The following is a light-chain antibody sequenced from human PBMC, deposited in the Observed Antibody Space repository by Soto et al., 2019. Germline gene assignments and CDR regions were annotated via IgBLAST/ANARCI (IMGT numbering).Light chain of an antibody. CDR2: LNSDGSH. Sequence: QLVLTQAPSASASLGASVKFTCTLSSGHNSYAIAWHQQQPEKGPRYLMKLNSDGSHTKGDGIPDRFSGSSSGAERYLTISSLQSEDEADYYCQTWDTGLWVFGGGTKLTVL. CDR3: QTWDTGLWV. J-gene: IGLJ3*02. V-gene: IGLV4-69*01. CDR1: SGHNSYA.